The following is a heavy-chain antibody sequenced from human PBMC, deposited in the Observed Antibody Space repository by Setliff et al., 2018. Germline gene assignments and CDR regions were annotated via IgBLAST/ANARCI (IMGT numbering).Heavy chain of an antibody. CDR1: EFTCSNYW. J-gene: IGHJ6*03. CDR2: INQDGSEK. CDR3: ARVWFGNMDV. V-gene: IGHV3-7*03. D-gene: IGHD3-10*01. Sequence: GGSLRLSCAASEFTCSNYWMSWVRQAPGKGLGWVANINQDGSEKYYVDSVKGRFTISRDNARISLYLQMNRLRAEDTAVYYCARVWFGNMDVCGEGTTVTVSS.